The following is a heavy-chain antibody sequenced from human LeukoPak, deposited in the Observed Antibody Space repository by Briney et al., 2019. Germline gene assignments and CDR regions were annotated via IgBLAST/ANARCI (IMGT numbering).Heavy chain of an antibody. CDR1: GFTFSSYA. Sequence: GGSLRLSCAASGFTFSSYAMSWVRQAPGKGLEWVSAISGSGGSTYYADSVKGRFTISRDNSKNTLYLQMNSLRAEDTAVYYCASGGYDILTGWYFDYWGQGTLVTVSS. CDR3: ASGGYDILTGWYFDY. V-gene: IGHV3-23*01. J-gene: IGHJ4*02. CDR2: ISGSGGST. D-gene: IGHD3-9*01.